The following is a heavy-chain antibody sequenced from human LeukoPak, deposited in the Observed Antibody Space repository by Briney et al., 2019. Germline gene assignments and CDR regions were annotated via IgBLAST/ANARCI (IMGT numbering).Heavy chain of an antibody. CDR2: IYSGGNT. V-gene: IGHV3-53*01. Sequence: PGGSLRLSCAASGFTVSNHYMSWVRQAPGKGLEWVSVIYSGGNTYYADSVKGRFTISRDNSKNKLYPLMNSLRAEDTAVYYFARGYVWGSYRFHDACDIWGQGTMVTVSS. CDR3: ARGYVWGSYRFHDACDI. D-gene: IGHD3-16*02. J-gene: IGHJ3*02. CDR1: GFTVSNHY.